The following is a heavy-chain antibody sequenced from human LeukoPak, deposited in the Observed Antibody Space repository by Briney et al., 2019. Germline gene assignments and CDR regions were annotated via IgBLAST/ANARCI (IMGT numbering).Heavy chain of an antibody. CDR2: ISSSSSTI. J-gene: IGHJ4*02. V-gene: IGHV3-48*02. Sequence: QPGGSLRLSCAASGFTFSSYSMNWVRQAPGKGLEWVSYISSSSSTIYYADSVKGRFTISRDNAKNSLYLRMNSLRDEDTAVYYCARAMDTMIVGGIDYWGQGTLVTVSS. CDR1: GFTFSSYS. D-gene: IGHD3-22*01. CDR3: ARAMDTMIVGGIDY.